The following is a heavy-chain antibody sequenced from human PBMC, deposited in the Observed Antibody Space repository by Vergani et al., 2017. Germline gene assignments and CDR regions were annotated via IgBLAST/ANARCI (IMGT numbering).Heavy chain of an antibody. CDR1: GGSISSSSYY. CDR2: IYYSGST. V-gene: IGHV4-39*01. J-gene: IGHJ4*02. CDR3: ARQPYYDFWSGHTPFDY. D-gene: IGHD3-3*01. Sequence: QLQLQESGPGLVKPSETLSLTCTVSGGSISSSSYYWGWIRQPPGKGLEWIGSIYYSGSTYYNPSLKSRVTISVDTSKNQFSLKLSSVTAADTAVYYCARQPYYDFWSGHTPFDYWGQGTLVTVSS.